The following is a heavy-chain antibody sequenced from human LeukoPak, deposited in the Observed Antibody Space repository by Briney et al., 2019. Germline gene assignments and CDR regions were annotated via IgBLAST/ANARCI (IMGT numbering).Heavy chain of an antibody. CDR3: ARRGYGYYYYYMDV. J-gene: IGHJ6*03. D-gene: IGHD1-1*01. V-gene: IGHV1-2*02. CDR2: INPNSGGT. CDR1: GYTFTGYY. Sequence: ASGKVTCKASGYTFTGYYMHWVRQAPGPGNEWMGWINPNSGGTNYAQKFQGRVTMTRDTSISTAYMELSRLRSDDTAVYYCARRGYGYYYYYMDVWGKGTTVTVSS.